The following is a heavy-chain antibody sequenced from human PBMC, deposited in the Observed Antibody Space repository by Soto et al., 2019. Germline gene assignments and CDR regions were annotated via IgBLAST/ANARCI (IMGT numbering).Heavy chain of an antibody. D-gene: IGHD4-4*01. Sequence: GASVKVSCKASGYTFTSYGISWVRQAPGQGLEWMGWISAYNGNASYAQKLQGRVTMTTDTSTSTAYMELRSLRSDDTAVYYCARQVLSGGMTTVTTGAFDIWGQGTMVTVSS. V-gene: IGHV1-18*01. CDR1: GYTFTSYG. J-gene: IGHJ3*02. CDR2: ISAYNGNA. CDR3: ARQVLSGGMTTVTTGAFDI.